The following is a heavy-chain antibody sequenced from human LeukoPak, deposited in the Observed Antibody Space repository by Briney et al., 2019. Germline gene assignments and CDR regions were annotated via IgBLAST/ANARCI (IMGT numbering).Heavy chain of an antibody. V-gene: IGHV1-2*02. CDR2: INPNSGGT. CDR1: GGTFSSYA. Sequence: ASVKVSCKASGGTFSSYAISWVRQAPGQGLEWMGWINPNSGGTNSAQQFQGRVTLTRDTSISTAYMELSRLRSDDTAVYYCARDLGYYDRLDQFDCWGQGTLVTVFS. CDR3: ARDLGYYDRLDQFDC. J-gene: IGHJ4*02. D-gene: IGHD3-22*01.